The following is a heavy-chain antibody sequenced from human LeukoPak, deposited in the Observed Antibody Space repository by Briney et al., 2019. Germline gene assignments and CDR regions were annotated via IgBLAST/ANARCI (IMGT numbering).Heavy chain of an antibody. CDR2: IRSSSSTI. CDR1: GFTFSSYS. Sequence: GGSLRLSCAASGFTFSSYSMNWVRQAPGKGLEWVSYIRSSSSTIYYADSVKGRFTISRDNSKNTLYLQMNSLRDEDTAVYYCAKGAKRVVGATTHWFDPWGQGTLVTVSS. CDR3: AKGAKRVVGATTHWFDP. D-gene: IGHD1-26*01. V-gene: IGHV3-48*02. J-gene: IGHJ5*02.